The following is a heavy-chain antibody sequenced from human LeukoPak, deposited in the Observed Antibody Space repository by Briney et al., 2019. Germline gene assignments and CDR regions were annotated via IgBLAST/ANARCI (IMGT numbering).Heavy chain of an antibody. CDR3: ARGDYYDSSGPNAFDI. CDR2: INAGNGNT. D-gene: IGHD3-22*01. V-gene: IGHV1-3*01. J-gene: IGHJ3*02. CDR1: GYTFTSYA. Sequence: ASVKVSCKASGYTFTSYAMHWVRQAPGQRLEWMGWINAGNGNTKYSQKFQGRVTITRDTSASTAYMELSSLGSEDTAVYYCARGDYYDSSGPNAFDIWGQGTMVTVSS.